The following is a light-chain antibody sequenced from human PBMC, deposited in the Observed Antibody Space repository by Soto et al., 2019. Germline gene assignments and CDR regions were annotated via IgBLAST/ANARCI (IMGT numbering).Light chain of an antibody. Sequence: QSALTQPASVSGSPGQSITISCTGTSSDFGGYNYVSWYQQHPGKAPKLMIYDVSNRPSGVSNRFSGSKSGNTASLTISGLQAEDEADYYCSSYTSSSTPVVFGTGTKVTVL. CDR2: DVS. CDR3: SSYTSSSTPVV. J-gene: IGLJ1*01. CDR1: SSDFGGYNY. V-gene: IGLV2-14*01.